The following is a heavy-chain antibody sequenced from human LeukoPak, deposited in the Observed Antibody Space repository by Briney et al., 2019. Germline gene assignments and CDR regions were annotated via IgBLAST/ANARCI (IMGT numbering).Heavy chain of an antibody. D-gene: IGHD1-7*01. V-gene: IGHV3-74*01. J-gene: IGHJ4*02. CDR1: GFTISSYW. CDR3: APTPVTGTTLVY. Sequence: PGGSLRLSCAASGFTISSYWMHWVRHVPGKGLVWVSRINSDGSSTTYADAVKGRFTISRDNAKNSLYLQMNSLRAEDTAVYYCAPTPVTGTTLVYWGQGTLVTVSS. CDR2: INSDGSST.